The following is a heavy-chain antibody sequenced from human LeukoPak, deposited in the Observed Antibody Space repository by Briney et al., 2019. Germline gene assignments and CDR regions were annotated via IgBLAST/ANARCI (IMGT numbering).Heavy chain of an antibody. CDR1: GYTFTSYD. Sequence: ASVKVSCKASGYTFTSYDINWGRQATGQGLGWMGWMNPNSGNTGYAQKFQGRVTMTRNTSISTAYMELSSLRSEDTAVYYCARAYSSGWYRWFDPWGQGTLVTVSS. CDR3: ARAYSSGWYRWFDP. D-gene: IGHD6-19*01. V-gene: IGHV1-8*01. CDR2: MNPNSGNT. J-gene: IGHJ5*02.